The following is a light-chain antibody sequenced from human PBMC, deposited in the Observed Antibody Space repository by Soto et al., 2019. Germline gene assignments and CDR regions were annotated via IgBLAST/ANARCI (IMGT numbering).Light chain of an antibody. V-gene: IGKV3-15*01. CDR1: QSVSSN. Sequence: EIVMTQSPATLSVSPGERATLSCRASQSVSSNLAWYQQKPCQAPRLLIYGASTRATGIPARISGSGSGTEFTLTISSLQSEDFAVYYCQPYNNWWTFGQGTKVEIK. CDR2: GAS. CDR3: QPYNNWWT. J-gene: IGKJ1*01.